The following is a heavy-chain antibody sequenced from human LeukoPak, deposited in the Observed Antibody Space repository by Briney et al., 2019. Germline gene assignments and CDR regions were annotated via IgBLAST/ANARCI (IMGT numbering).Heavy chain of an antibody. J-gene: IGHJ4*02. V-gene: IGHV4-59*01. D-gene: IGHD3-3*01. Sequence: SGTLSLTCTVSGGSISSYYWSWIRQPPGKGLEWIGYIYYSGSTNYNPSLKSRVTISVDTSKNQFSLKLSSVTAADTAVYYCARLTTIFGVVGAFDYWGQGTLVTVSS. CDR1: GGSISSYY. CDR2: IYYSGST. CDR3: ARLTTIFGVVGAFDY.